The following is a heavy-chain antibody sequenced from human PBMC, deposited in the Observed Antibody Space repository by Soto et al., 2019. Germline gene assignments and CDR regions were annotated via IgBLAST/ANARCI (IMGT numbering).Heavy chain of an antibody. CDR1: GGSISSYY. Sequence: QVQLQESGPGLVKPSETLSLTCTVSGGSISSYYWSWIRQPPGKGLEWIGYIYYSGSTNYNPSLQSLVTISVDTSKNRFSLKLSSVTAADTAVYYCARESDYGRAKAFDIWGQGTMVTVSS. J-gene: IGHJ3*02. CDR2: IYYSGST. D-gene: IGHD4-17*01. CDR3: ARESDYGRAKAFDI. V-gene: IGHV4-59*01.